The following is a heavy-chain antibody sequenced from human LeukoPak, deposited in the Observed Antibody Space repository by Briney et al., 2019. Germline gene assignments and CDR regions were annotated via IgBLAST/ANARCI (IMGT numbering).Heavy chain of an antibody. CDR3: AREVAGAGTFDY. Sequence: GGSLRLSCVASGFTFSTSGMNWVRQAPGKGLEWVSLIGSSSSYIDYADSVKGRFTISRDNSKNTLYLQMNSLRAEDTAVYYCAREVAGAGTFDYWGQGTLVTVSS. J-gene: IGHJ4*02. CDR2: IGSSSSYI. CDR1: GFTFSTSG. D-gene: IGHD6-19*01. V-gene: IGHV3-21*04.